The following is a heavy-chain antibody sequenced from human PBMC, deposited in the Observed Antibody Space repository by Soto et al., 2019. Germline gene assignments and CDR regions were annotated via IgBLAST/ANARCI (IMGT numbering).Heavy chain of an antibody. J-gene: IGHJ6*02. CDR3: AKEGSSGWPALWYYYYGMDV. D-gene: IGHD6-19*01. Sequence: GGSLRLSCAASGFTFSSYAMSWVRQAPGKGLEWVSAISGSGGSTYYADSVKGRFTISRDNSKNKLYLQMNSLKAEDTAVYYCAKEGSSGWPALWYYYYGMDVWGQGTTVTVSS. CDR2: ISGSGGST. CDR1: GFTFSSYA. V-gene: IGHV3-23*01.